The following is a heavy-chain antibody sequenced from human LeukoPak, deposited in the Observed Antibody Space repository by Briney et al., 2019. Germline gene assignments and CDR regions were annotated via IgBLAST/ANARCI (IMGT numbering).Heavy chain of an antibody. J-gene: IGHJ4*02. D-gene: IGHD6-19*01. Sequence: ASVKVSCKASGYTFTSYGIHWVRQAPGQGLEWMGWINPNNGVTNYAQKFQGRVTMTRDTSISTAYMDLSSLRSDDTAVYYCARHDAYSSGCFGYWGQGTLVTVSS. CDR2: INPNNGVT. CDR1: GYTFTSYG. V-gene: IGHV1-2*02. CDR3: ARHDAYSSGCFGY.